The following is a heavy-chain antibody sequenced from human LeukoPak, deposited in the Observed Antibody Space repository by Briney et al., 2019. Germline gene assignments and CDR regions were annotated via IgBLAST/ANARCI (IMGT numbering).Heavy chain of an antibody. CDR1: GGSISSYY. CDR2: IYYSGST. Sequence: SENLSLTCTVSGGSISSYYWSWIRQPPGKGLEWIGYIYYSGSTNYNPSLKSRVTISVDTSKNQFSLKLSSVTAADTAVYYCARVMSGLVGAINYWGQGTLVTVSS. D-gene: IGHD1-26*01. CDR3: ARVMSGLVGAINY. V-gene: IGHV4-59*01. J-gene: IGHJ4*02.